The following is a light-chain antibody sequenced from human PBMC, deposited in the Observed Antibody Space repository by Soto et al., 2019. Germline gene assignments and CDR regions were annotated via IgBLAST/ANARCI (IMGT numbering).Light chain of an antibody. Sequence: QSVLTQPPSASGSFGQSVTISCTGTSSDVGGYNYVSWYQQYPGKAPKLMIYEVSERPSGVPDRFSGSKSGNTASLTVSGLRADDEADYYCSSYSGTNYHYVFGTGTKVT. J-gene: IGLJ1*01. V-gene: IGLV2-8*01. CDR1: SSDVGGYNY. CDR3: SSYSGTNYHYV. CDR2: EVS.